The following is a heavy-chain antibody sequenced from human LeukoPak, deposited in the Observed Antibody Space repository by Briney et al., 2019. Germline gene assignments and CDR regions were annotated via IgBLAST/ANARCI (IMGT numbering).Heavy chain of an antibody. V-gene: IGHV3-73*01. CDR3: SVNYCSGGSCYML. J-gene: IGHJ4*02. CDR2: IRSKANSYAT. Sequence: GGSLRLSCAAPGFTFSGSVMHWVRQASGKGLEWVGRIRSKANSYATAYAASAKGRFTISRDDSKNTAYLQMNSLKTEDTAVYYCSVNYCSGGSCYMLWGQGTLVTVSS. D-gene: IGHD2-15*01. CDR1: GFTFSGSV.